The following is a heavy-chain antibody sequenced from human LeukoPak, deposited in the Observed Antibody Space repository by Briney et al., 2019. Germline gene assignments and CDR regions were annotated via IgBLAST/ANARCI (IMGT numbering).Heavy chain of an antibody. CDR1: GGSISSRSYY. Sequence: SETLSLTCSVSGGSISSRSYYWGWIRHPPGKGLEWIGSISYSAGTYYNPSLKSRVTISVDTSKNQFSLKLSSVTAADTAVYYCAGRGLRFLEWPWGYWGQGTLVTVSS. V-gene: IGHV4-39*01. CDR2: ISYSAGT. CDR3: AGRGLRFLEWPWGY. J-gene: IGHJ4*02. D-gene: IGHD3-3*01.